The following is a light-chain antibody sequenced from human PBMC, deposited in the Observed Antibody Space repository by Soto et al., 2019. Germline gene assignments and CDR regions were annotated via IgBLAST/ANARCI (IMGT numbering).Light chain of an antibody. Sequence: QSVLTQPPSASGTPGQRVTISCSGSSSNIGSNTVNWYQQLPGTAPKLLIYSNNQRPSGVPDRFSGSKSGTSASLAISGLQSDDEADYYCAAWDDSLMVVFGGGTKLTVL. J-gene: IGLJ2*01. CDR2: SNN. CDR3: AAWDDSLMVV. V-gene: IGLV1-44*01. CDR1: SSNIGSNT.